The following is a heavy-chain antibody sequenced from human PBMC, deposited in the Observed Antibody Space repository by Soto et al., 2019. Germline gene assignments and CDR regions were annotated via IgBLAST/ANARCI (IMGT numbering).Heavy chain of an antibody. J-gene: IGHJ4*02. CDR1: GYTFASSY. V-gene: IGHV1-46*01. Sequence: QVQLVQSGAEVKKPGASVKVSCEASGYTFASSYIHWVRQAPGQGLEYMGTITPNGGSTNYAQKFQGRVTMTRDTSTSTVSMELSSLSSEDTALYYFAREPYGGSCYFDYWGQGTLVTVSS. CDR2: ITPNGGST. CDR3: AREPYGGSCYFDY. D-gene: IGHD3-10*01.